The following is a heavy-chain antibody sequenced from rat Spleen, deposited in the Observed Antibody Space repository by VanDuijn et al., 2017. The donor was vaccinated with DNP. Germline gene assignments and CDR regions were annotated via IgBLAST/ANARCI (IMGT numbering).Heavy chain of an antibody. CDR1: GFTFSNAW. CDR3: TSYNNYYFDY. J-gene: IGHJ2*01. D-gene: IGHD1-10*01. Sequence: EVQLVETGGSLVQPGKSLKLTCATSGFTFSNAWMHWVRQSPEKQLEWVAQIKAKSNNYATYYAESVKGRFTISRDDSKSSVYLQMNSLKEEDTAIYYCTSYNNYYFDYWGQGVMVTVSS. V-gene: IGHV6-8*01. CDR2: IKAKSNNYAT.